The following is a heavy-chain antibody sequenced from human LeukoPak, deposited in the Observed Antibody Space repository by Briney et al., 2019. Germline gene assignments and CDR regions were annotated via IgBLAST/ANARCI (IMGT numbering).Heavy chain of an antibody. CDR3: ARGQKYIYGYTVTELGSGYFDY. Sequence: PSETLSLTCAVYGGSFSGYYWSWIRRPPGKGLEWIGEINHSGSTNYNPSLKSRVTISVDTSKNQFSLTLSSVTAADTAVYYCARGQKYIYGYTVTELGSGYFDYWGQGTLVTVSS. CDR2: INHSGST. V-gene: IGHV4-34*01. D-gene: IGHD5-18*01. CDR1: GGSFSGYY. J-gene: IGHJ4*02.